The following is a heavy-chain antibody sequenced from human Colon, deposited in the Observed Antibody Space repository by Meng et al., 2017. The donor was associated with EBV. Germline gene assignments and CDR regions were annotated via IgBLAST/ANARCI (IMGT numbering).Heavy chain of an antibody. Sequence: LQESGPGMVKASEDLTLPCTVSGGSIGSYSWSWIRQPPGKGLDWIGYINYSGSTNYNPSLKSRVTISVDTSKNQFSLKLSSVTAADTAVYYCARHFINWFDPWGQGTLVTVSS. CDR1: GGSIGSYS. CDR3: ARHFINWFDP. J-gene: IGHJ5*02. CDR2: INYSGST. V-gene: IGHV4-59*08.